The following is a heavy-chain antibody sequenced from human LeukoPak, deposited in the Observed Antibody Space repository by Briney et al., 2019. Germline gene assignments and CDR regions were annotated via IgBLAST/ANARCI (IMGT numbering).Heavy chain of an antibody. J-gene: IGHJ3*02. CDR3: ARVGDSSRGPDAFDI. CDR1: GGSISSSSYY. V-gene: IGHV4-39*07. CDR2: IYYSGST. Sequence: SETPSLTCTVSGGSISSSSYYWGWIRQPPGKGLEWIGSIYYSGSTYYNPSLKSRVTISVDTSKNQFSLKLSSVTAADTAVYYCARVGDSSRGPDAFDIWGQGTMVTVSS. D-gene: IGHD3-22*01.